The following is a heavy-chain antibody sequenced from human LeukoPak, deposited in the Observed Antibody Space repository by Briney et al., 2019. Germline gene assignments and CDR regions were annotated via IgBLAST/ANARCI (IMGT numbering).Heavy chain of an antibody. V-gene: IGHV3-21*01. J-gene: IGHJ4*02. CDR1: GLTFSNYS. D-gene: IGHD4-17*01. CDR3: PTLLLGAMTTVTLADY. Sequence: GGSLRLSCAASGLTFSNYSMNWDRQAPGKGLEWVSSISSSGSYIYYADSVKGRFTISRDNAKNSAYLQMNSLRADDTAVYYCPTLLLGAMTTVTLADYWGQGTLVTVSS. CDR2: ISSSGSYI.